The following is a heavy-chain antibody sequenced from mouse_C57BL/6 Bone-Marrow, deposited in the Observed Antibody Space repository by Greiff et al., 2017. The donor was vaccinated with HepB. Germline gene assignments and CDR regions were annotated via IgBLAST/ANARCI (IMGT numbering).Heavy chain of an antibody. Sequence: QVQLQQSGAELVKPGASVKMSCKASGYTFTSYCINWVKQSPGKGLEWIGKIYPGDGDTNYNEKFKGKATLTADKSSSTAYLQLSSLTSDDSAVYFCARGGGFGSRSFVYWGQGTTVTVSA. V-gene: IGHV1-80*01. J-gene: IGHJ2*01. CDR2: IYPGDGDT. D-gene: IGHD1-1*01. CDR3: ARGGGFGSRSFVY. CDR1: GYTFTSYC.